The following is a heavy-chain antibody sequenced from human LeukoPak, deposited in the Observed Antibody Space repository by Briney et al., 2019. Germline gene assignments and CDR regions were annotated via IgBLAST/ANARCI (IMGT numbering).Heavy chain of an antibody. CDR3: AGTPGHDFWSGNYYYMDV. CDR1: GGSISSHY. D-gene: IGHD3-3*01. V-gene: IGHV4-59*11. Sequence: PSETLSLTCTVSGGSISSHYWSWIRQPPGKGLEWIGYIYYSGSTNHNPSLKSRVTISVDTSKNQFSLKLSSVTAADTAVYYCAGTPGHDFWSGNYYYMDVWGKGTTVTVSS. CDR2: IYYSGST. J-gene: IGHJ6*03.